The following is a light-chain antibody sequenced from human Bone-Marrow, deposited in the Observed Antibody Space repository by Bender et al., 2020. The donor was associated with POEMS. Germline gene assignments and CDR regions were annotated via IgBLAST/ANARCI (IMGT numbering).Light chain of an antibody. J-gene: IGLJ3*02. V-gene: IGLV3-10*01. Sequence: SYVLTQPPSVSVSPGQTARITCSGDALPKRYAHWYQQKSGQAPVLVIYEDNKRPSGIPERFSGSSSGTMATLTISGAQIEDEGDFYCFSEDTNDFRVFGGGTKLTVL. CDR2: EDN. CDR3: FSEDTNDFRV. CDR1: ALPKRY.